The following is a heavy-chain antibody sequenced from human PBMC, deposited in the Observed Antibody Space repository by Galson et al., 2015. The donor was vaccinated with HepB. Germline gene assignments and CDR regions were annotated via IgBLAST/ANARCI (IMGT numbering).Heavy chain of an antibody. D-gene: IGHD2-2*02. CDR1: GFTFSSYS. J-gene: IGHJ5*02. Sequence: SLRLSCAASGFTFSSYSMNWVRQAPGKGLEWVSSISSSSSYIYYADSVKGRFTISRDNAKNSLYLQMNSLRAEDTAVYYCALAYCSSTSCYTPAVDPWGQGTLVTVSS. V-gene: IGHV3-21*01. CDR3: ALAYCSSTSCYTPAVDP. CDR2: ISSSSSYI.